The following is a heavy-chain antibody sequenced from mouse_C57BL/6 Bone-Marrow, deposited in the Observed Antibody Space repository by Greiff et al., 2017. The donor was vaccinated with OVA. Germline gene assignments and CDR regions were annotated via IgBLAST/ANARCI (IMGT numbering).Heavy chain of an antibody. V-gene: IGHV5-9-1*02. CDR1: GFTFSSYA. CDR3: TFITTVVAGAMDY. CDR2: ISSGGDYI. Sequence: EVKLVESGEGLVKPGGSLKLSCAASGFTFSSYAMSWVRQTPEKRLEWVAYISSGGDYIYYADTVKGRFTISRDNARNTLYLQMSSLKSEDTAMYYCTFITTVVAGAMDYWGQGTSVTVSS. J-gene: IGHJ4*01. D-gene: IGHD1-1*01.